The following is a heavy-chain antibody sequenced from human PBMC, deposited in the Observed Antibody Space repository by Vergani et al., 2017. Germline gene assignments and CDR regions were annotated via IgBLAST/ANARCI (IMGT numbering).Heavy chain of an antibody. J-gene: IGHJ6*02. CDR2: ISGSGGST. CDR3: AKGGIAALYGMDV. D-gene: IGHD6-13*01. CDR1: GFTFSSYA. Sequence: EVQLLESGGGLVQPGGSLRLSCAASGFTFSSYAMSWVRQAPGKGLEWVSAISGSGGSTYYADSVKGRFTISRDNSKNTLYLQMNSLRAEDTVVYYCAKGGIAALYGMDVWGQGTTVTVSS. V-gene: IGHV3-23*01.